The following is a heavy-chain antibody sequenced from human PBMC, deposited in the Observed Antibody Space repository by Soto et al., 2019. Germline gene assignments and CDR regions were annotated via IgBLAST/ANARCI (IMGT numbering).Heavy chain of an antibody. CDR1: GYRFTTYG. D-gene: IGHD1-26*01. CDR3: ARDRRDSVADRRSFDV. J-gene: IGHJ3*01. CDR2: ISVYNGDR. V-gene: IGHV1-18*01. Sequence: QVQLVQSGAEVMKPGASVRVSCKASGYRFTTYGLCWVRQAPGQGLEYMGWISVYNGDRNYAQKFQGRVTMTTDTSTSTAYMELRSLRSDDTAIYYCARDRRDSVADRRSFDVWGQGTMVTVSS.